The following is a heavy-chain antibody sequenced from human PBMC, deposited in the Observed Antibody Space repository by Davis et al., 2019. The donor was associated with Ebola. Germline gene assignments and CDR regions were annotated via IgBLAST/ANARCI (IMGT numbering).Heavy chain of an antibody. CDR3: ARVNAVTGYSRFDS. CDR1: GGSISSGDYY. Sequence: GGSLRLSCTVSGGSISSGDYYWSWIRQPPGKGLEWVSGINWNGGSTGYADSVKGRFTISRDNAKNSLYLRLNSLRAEDTALYHCARVNAVTGYSRFDSWGQGTLVTVSS. CDR2: INWNGGST. V-gene: IGHV3-20*01. J-gene: IGHJ5*01. D-gene: IGHD3-9*01.